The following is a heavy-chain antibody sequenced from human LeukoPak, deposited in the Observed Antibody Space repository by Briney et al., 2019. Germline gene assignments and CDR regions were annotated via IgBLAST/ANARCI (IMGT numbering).Heavy chain of an antibody. V-gene: IGHV3-21*01. CDR2: ISSGSSFM. D-gene: IGHD3-22*01. CDR1: GFTFSRYS. Sequence: PGGSLRLSCAASGFTFSRYSMNWVRQAPGKGLEWVSSISSGSSFMYYADSVKGRFTISRDNAKNSLYLQMNSLRAEDTAVYYCARGDYYDSSGFYHDAFDIWGQGTMVTVSS. J-gene: IGHJ3*02. CDR3: ARGDYYDSSGFYHDAFDI.